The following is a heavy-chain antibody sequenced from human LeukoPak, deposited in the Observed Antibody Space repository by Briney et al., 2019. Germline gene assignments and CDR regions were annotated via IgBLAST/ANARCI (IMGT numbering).Heavy chain of an antibody. D-gene: IGHD5-12*01. CDR1: GFTFSSYW. CDR3: PRRGYTAYIHDY. J-gene: IGHJ4*02. V-gene: IGHV3-74*01. Sequence: GGSLRLSCAASGFTFSSYWMHWVRQVPGKGLVWVSRINTDGSSRSYADSVKGRFTISRDNAKNTLYLQMNSLRAEDTAVYYCPRRGYTAYIHDYWGRGTLVIVSS. CDR2: INTDGSSR.